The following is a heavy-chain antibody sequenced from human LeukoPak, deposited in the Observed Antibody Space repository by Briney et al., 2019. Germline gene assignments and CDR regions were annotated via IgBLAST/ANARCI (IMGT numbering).Heavy chain of an antibody. J-gene: IGHJ4*02. CDR1: GGSINTFNHY. CDR3: VRLDWGSRGSGSFDI. Sequence: SETLSLTCTVSGGSINTFNHYWGWIRQPPEKGLEWIGSIYYSGNTYYDASLKSRVAMSVDTSKNQFSLKVRSVTAADTAVYFCVRLDWGSRGSGSFDIWGQGTLVIVSS. CDR2: IYYSGNT. V-gene: IGHV4-39*01. D-gene: IGHD7-27*01.